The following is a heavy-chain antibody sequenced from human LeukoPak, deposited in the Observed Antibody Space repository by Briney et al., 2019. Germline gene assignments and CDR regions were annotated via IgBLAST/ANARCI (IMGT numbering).Heavy chain of an antibody. V-gene: IGHV3-64*01. CDR1: GFSFSSTW. CDR3: ARDQDTGPFDY. J-gene: IGHJ4*02. Sequence: GGSLRLSCAASGFSFSSTWMHWVRQPPGKGLEYVSAISSNGGSTYYANSVKGRFTISRDNSKNTLYLQMGSLRAEDMAVYYCARDQDTGPFDYWGQGTLVTVSS. D-gene: IGHD5-18*01. CDR2: ISSNGGST.